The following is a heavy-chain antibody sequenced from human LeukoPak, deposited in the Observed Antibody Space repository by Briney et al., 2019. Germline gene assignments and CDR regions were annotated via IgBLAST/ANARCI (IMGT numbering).Heavy chain of an antibody. CDR2: INHSGGT. CDR1: GGSFSGYY. CDR3: ARRYGGNDASDI. Sequence: SETLSLTCAVYGGSFSGYYWSWIRQPPGKGLEWIGEINHSGGTNYNPSLKSRVTISVDTSKNQFSLKLSSVTAADTAVYYCARRYGGNDASDIWGQGTMVTVSS. V-gene: IGHV4-34*01. D-gene: IGHD2-15*01. J-gene: IGHJ3*02.